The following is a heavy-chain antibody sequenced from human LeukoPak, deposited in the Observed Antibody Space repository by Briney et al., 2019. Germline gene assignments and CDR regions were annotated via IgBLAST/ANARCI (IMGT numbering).Heavy chain of an antibody. D-gene: IGHD1-26*01. CDR2: IIPILGIA. V-gene: IGHV1-69*04. CDR3: ARVPPGPHTQYSGSYKTGGAFDI. J-gene: IGHJ3*02. CDR1: GGTFSSYA. Sequence: GASVKVSCKASGGTFSSYAISWVRQAPGQGLEWMGRIIPILGIANYAQKFQGRVTITADKSTSTAYMELSSLRSEDTAVYYCARVPPGPHTQYSGSYKTGGAFDIWGQGTMVTVSS.